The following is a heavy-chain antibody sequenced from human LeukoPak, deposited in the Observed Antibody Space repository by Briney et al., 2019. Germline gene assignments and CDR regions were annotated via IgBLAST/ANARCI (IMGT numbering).Heavy chain of an antibody. D-gene: IGHD3-22*01. Sequence: SETLSLTCAVYGGSFSGYYWSWIRQPPGKGLEWIGEINHSGSTNYNPSLKSRVTISVDTSKNQFSLKLSSVTAADTAAYYCARAYYYDSSDNFDYWGQGTLVTVSS. CDR2: INHSGST. CDR3: ARAYYYDSSDNFDY. V-gene: IGHV4-34*01. CDR1: GGSFSGYY. J-gene: IGHJ4*02.